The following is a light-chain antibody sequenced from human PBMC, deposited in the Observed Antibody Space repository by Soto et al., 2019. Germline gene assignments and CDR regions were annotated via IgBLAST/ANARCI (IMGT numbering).Light chain of an antibody. J-gene: IGKJ3*01. CDR2: AAS. CDR3: LQHNSYPFA. Sequence: DIQMTQSPPSLSASVGDRVTITCRASQDIRSDLGWFQQKPGKAPKRLIYAASTLESGVPSRFSGSRSGTEFTLTISSLQPEDFATYYCLQHNSYPFAFGPGTKVDIK. V-gene: IGKV1-17*01. CDR1: QDIRSD.